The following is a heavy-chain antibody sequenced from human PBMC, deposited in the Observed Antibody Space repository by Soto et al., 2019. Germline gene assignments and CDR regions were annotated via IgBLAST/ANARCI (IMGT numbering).Heavy chain of an antibody. CDR1: VFPFGANA. J-gene: IGHJ4*02. V-gene: IGHV3-23*01. Sequence: PWGSLLLSCVVSVFPFGANAMSWVRQAPGKGLEWVSGLSNTGRRTSYADSVKGRFNISRDNSENTVYLQMNSLRVEDTAVYYCATEMGDTKGPFDNWGQGTMVTVSS. CDR2: LSNTGRRT. CDR3: ATEMGDTKGPFDN. D-gene: IGHD1-26*01.